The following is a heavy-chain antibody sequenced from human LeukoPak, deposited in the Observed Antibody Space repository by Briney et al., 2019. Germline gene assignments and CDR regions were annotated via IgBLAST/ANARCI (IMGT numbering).Heavy chain of an antibody. Sequence: TGGSLRLSCAASGFTFSSYGMSWVRQAPGKGLEWASTISNSDGNTYYADSVKGRFTISRDNSKNTLYLQMNSLTAEDTAIYYCAKATGTLGNWGQGTLVTVSS. D-gene: IGHD1-1*01. CDR1: GFTFSSYG. J-gene: IGHJ4*02. CDR3: AKATGTLGN. V-gene: IGHV3-23*01. CDR2: ISNSDGNT.